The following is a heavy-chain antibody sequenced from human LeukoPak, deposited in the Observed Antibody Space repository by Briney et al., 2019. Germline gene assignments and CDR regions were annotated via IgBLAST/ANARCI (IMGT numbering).Heavy chain of an antibody. Sequence: PGGPLRLSCAASGFTVSSNYMSWVRQAPGKGLEWVSVIYSGGSTYYADSVKGRFTISRDNSKNTLYLQMNSLRAEDTAVYYCARHYCSGGSCYAPDWFDPWGQGTLVTVSS. J-gene: IGHJ5*02. CDR1: GFTVSSNY. V-gene: IGHV3-53*01. CDR2: IYSGGST. D-gene: IGHD2-15*01. CDR3: ARHYCSGGSCYAPDWFDP.